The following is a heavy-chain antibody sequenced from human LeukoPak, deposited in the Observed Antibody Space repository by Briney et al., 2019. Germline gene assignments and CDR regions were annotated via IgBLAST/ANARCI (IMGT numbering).Heavy chain of an antibody. CDR3: AKDNRRHYTSGPNPDSLH. Sequence: ASVKVSCKASGYTFTSYDINWVRQATGQGLEWMGWMNPNSGNTGYAQKFQGRVTMTRNTSISTAYMELSSLRSEDTAFYYCAKDNRRHYTSGPNPDSLHWGQGALVTVSS. CDR1: GYTFTSYD. J-gene: IGHJ4*02. CDR2: MNPNSGNT. D-gene: IGHD6-19*01. V-gene: IGHV1-8*01.